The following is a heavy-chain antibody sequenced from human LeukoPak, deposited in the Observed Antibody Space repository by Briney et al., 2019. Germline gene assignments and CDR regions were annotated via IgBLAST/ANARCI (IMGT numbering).Heavy chain of an antibody. CDR2: IKEDGSEK. V-gene: IGHV3-7*03. CDR1: GFIFSSYC. Sequence: GGSLRLSCAASGFIFSSYCMSWVRQAPGKGLEWVANIKEDGSEKYYVDSVKGRFTISRDNAKNSLYLQTNSLRAEDTAVYYCARRALRYCSSTSCPAQYYGVDVWGKVTMVTVPS. J-gene: IGHJ6*04. D-gene: IGHD2-2*01. CDR3: ARRALRYCSSTSCPAQYYGVDV.